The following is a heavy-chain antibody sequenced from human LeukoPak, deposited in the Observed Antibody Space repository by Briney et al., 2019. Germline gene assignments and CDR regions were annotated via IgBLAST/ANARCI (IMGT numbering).Heavy chain of an antibody. CDR1: GGSISSYY. J-gene: IGHJ4*02. CDR2: IYYSGST. D-gene: IGHD1-26*01. CDR3: ARGETDGDFDY. Sequence: SETLSLTCTVSGGSISSYYWSWIRRSPGKGLEWIGYIYYSGSTNYNPSLKSRVTMSVDTSKNQFSLKLSSVTAADTAVYYCARGETDGDFDYWGQGTLVTVSS. V-gene: IGHV4-59*12.